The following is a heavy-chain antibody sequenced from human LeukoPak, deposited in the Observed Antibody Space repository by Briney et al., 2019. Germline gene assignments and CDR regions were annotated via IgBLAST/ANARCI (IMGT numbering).Heavy chain of an antibody. V-gene: IGHV1-46*01. CDR2: INPSGGST. Sequence: GASVKVSCKASGYTFTSYYMHWVRQAPGQGLEWMGIINPSGGSTSYAQKFQGRVTVTRDTSTSTVYMELSSLRSEDTAVYYCARSRLVGAGFDYWGQGTLVTVSS. D-gene: IGHD1-26*01. J-gene: IGHJ4*02. CDR3: ARSRLVGAGFDY. CDR1: GYTFTSYY.